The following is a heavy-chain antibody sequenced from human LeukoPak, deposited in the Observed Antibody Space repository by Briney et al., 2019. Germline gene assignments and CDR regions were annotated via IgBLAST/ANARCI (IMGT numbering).Heavy chain of an antibody. CDR3: ARLRGQWLVFDY. CDR1: EFAFTSYW. CDR2: ISYDGSNK. J-gene: IGHJ4*02. D-gene: IGHD6-19*01. V-gene: IGHV3-30*03. Sequence: GGSLRLSCAASEFAFTSYWMSWVRQAPGKGLEWVAVISYDGSNKYYADSVKGRFTISRDNSKNTLYLQMNSLRAEDTAVYYCARLRGQWLVFDYWGQGTLVTVSS.